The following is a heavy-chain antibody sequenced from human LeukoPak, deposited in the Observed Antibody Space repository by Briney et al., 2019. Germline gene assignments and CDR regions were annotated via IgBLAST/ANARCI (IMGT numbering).Heavy chain of an antibody. CDR3: GRDEATMVRGHDY. V-gene: IGHV3-74*01. J-gene: IGHJ4*02. CDR1: GFTFSSYW. CDR2: INSDGSST. D-gene: IGHD3-10*01. Sequence: GGSLRLSCAASGFTFSSYWMHWVRQAPGKGLVWVSRINSDGSSTSYADSVKGRFTISRDNAKNSLYLQMNSLRVDDTAVYYCGRDEATMVRGHDYWGQGTLVTVSS.